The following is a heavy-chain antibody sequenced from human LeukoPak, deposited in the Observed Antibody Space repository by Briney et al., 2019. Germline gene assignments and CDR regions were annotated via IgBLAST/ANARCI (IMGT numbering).Heavy chain of an antibody. J-gene: IGHJ4*02. Sequence: GGSLRLSCAASGFTFSSYSMNWVRQAPGKGLEWVSSISSSSTYIYYADSVKGRFTISRDNAKNSLYLQMNSLRAEDSAVYYCARDYYDSSGYSSPIDYWGQGTLVTVSS. CDR2: ISSSSTYI. D-gene: IGHD3-22*01. CDR1: GFTFSSYS. V-gene: IGHV3-21*01. CDR3: ARDYYDSSGYSSPIDY.